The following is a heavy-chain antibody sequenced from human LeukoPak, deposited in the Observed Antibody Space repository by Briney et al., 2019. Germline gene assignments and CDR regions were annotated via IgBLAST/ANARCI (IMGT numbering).Heavy chain of an antibody. V-gene: IGHV1-69*13. CDR2: IIPIFDTS. CDR1: GGTFSSYA. CDR3: ARLKRGIGAAGTSLRGWFDP. D-gene: IGHD6-13*01. Sequence: SVKVSCKASGGTFSSYAITWVRQAPGQGLEWMGGIIPIFDTSNYAQKFQGRVTFTSDDSTSTAYMELSSLRSEDTAVYYCARLKRGIGAAGTSLRGWFDPWGQGTLVTVSS. J-gene: IGHJ5*02.